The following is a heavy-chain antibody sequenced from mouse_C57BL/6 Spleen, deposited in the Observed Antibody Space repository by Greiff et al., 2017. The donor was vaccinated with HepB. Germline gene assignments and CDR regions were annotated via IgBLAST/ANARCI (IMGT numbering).Heavy chain of an antibody. Sequence: QVQLKQPGAELVKPGASVKMSCKASGYTFTSYWIPWVKQRPGQGLEWIGVIYPGSGGTNYNEKFKSKATLTVDTSSSTAYMQLSSLTSEDSAVYYCARECYGSSVDWYFDVWGTGTTVTVSS. V-gene: IGHV1-55*01. CDR2: IYPGSGGT. CDR1: GYTFTSYW. D-gene: IGHD1-1*01. CDR3: ARECYGSSVDWYFDV. J-gene: IGHJ1*03.